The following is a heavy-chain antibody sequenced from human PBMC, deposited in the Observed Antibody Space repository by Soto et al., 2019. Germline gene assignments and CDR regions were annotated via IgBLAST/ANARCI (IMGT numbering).Heavy chain of an antibody. J-gene: IGHJ5*02. CDR2: IIPIFGTA. Sequence: QVQLVQSGAEVKKPGSSVKVSCKASGGTFSRYAISWVRQAPGQGLEWMGGIIPIFGTANYAHTFQGRVTISADESTSTAYMELSSLRSEDTAVYSCARAGQDIVLVHAGVDPGGQGTRVIFAS. CDR1: GGTFSRYA. CDR3: ARAGQDIVLVHAGVDP. D-gene: IGHD2-2*01. V-gene: IGHV1-69*12.